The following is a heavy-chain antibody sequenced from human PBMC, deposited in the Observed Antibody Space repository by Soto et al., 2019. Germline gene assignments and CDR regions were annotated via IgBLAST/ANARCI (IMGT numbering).Heavy chain of an antibody. CDR1: GFRLSDYG. CDR3: ASERGSSYVAY. D-gene: IGHD6-6*01. J-gene: IGHJ4*02. CDR2: IWYDGSNK. V-gene: IGHV3-33*01. Sequence: QVQLVQSGGGVVQPGRSLRLSCTVSGFRLSDYGMHWVRQAPGKGLEWVAVIWYDGSNKYYADSVKGRFTISRDNSQNTLYLQMNSLRAEDTAVYFWASERGSSYVAYWGQGTLVTVSS.